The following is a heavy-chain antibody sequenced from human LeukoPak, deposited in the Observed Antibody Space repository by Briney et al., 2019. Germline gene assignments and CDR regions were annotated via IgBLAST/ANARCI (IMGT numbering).Heavy chain of an antibody. D-gene: IGHD1-26*01. J-gene: IGHJ4*02. CDR3: ARDVTGGSYFDY. V-gene: IGHV4-31*03. Sequence: SETLSLTCTVSGGSISSGGYYWSWIRQLPGKGLDWIGYIYSSGTTYYNPSLKSRVTMSVDTSKNQFSLKLISVTAADTAVYYCARDVTGGSYFDYWGQGTLVTVSP. CDR1: GGSISSGGYY. CDR2: IYSSGTT.